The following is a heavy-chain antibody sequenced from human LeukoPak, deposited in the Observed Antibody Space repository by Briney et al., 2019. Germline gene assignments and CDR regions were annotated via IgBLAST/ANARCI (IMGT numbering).Heavy chain of an antibody. Sequence: SETLSLTCTVSGDSINSYYWSWIRQTPEKGLEWIGYMSYSGRSDYGPSLKSRVTMSIDTSKNQFSLMMTSVTAADTGVYYCARQLWPYDAFDIWGQGTMVTVSS. D-gene: IGHD5-18*01. J-gene: IGHJ3*02. CDR2: MSYSGRS. V-gene: IGHV4-59*01. CDR1: GDSINSYY. CDR3: ARQLWPYDAFDI.